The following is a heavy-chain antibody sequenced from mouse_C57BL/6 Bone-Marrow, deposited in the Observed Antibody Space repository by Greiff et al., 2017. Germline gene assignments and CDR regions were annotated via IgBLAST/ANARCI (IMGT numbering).Heavy chain of an antibody. CDR2: INPNNGGT. CDR3: ARDWGTTIDLNY. CDR1: GYTFTDYY. D-gene: IGHD1-1*01. V-gene: IGHV1-26*01. J-gene: IGHJ2*01. Sequence: VQLQQSGPELVKPGASVKISCKASGYTFTDYYMNWVKQSHGKRLEWIGDINPNNGGTSYNQKFKGKATLTVDKSSSTAYMELSSLTSEDSAVYYCARDWGTTIDLNYGGRGTTPTVSS.